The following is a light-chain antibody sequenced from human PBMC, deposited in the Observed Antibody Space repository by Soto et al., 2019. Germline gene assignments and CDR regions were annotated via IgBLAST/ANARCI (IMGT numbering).Light chain of an antibody. CDR2: AAS. Sequence: DIQMTQSPSSLSASVGDRVTITCRASQTISNYLNWYQQNAGKAPKLLIFAASSLQSGVPSRFSGSGSGTVFTLTISSLQPEDFATYYCQQSYSTPFAFGGGTKVEIK. J-gene: IGKJ4*01. CDR1: QTISNY. V-gene: IGKV1-39*01. CDR3: QQSYSTPFA.